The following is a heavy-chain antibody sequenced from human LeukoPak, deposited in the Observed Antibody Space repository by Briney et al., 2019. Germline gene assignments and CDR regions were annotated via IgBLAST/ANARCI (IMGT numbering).Heavy chain of an antibody. CDR1: GGSISSYY. J-gene: IGHJ3*02. CDR3: ARHREGAFDI. Sequence: SETLSLTCTVSGGSISSYYWSWIRQPPGKGLAWIGYMCYSGRTNYNPSLKSRVTISVDTSKNQFSLKLSSVTAADTAVYYCARHREGAFDIWGRGTVITVSS. V-gene: IGHV4-59*08. D-gene: IGHD1-26*01. CDR2: MCYSGRT.